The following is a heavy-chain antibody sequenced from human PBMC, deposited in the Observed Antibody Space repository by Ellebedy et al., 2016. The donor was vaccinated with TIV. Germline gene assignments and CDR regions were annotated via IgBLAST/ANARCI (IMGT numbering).Heavy chain of an antibody. D-gene: IGHD3-10*01. Sequence: SLKISCAASGFTFDDYAMHWVRQAPGKGLEWVSGISWNSGSIGYADSVKGRFTISRDNAKNSLYLQMNSLRAGDTAVYYCARDVRVTMVRGVIHYYGMDVWGQGTTVTFSS. CDR3: ARDVRVTMVRGVIHYYGMDV. J-gene: IGHJ6*02. V-gene: IGHV3-9*01. CDR1: GFTFDDYA. CDR2: ISWNSGSI.